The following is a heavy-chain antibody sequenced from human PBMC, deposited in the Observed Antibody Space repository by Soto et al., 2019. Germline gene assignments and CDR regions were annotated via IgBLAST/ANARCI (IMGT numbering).Heavy chain of an antibody. D-gene: IGHD5-18*01. CDR1: GGTFSSYA. V-gene: IGHV1-69*01. CDR2: IIPIFGTA. CDR3: ARHLDIAMPRGVHNNEYGMDV. J-gene: IGHJ6*02. Sequence: QVQLVQSGAEVKKPGSSVKVSCKASGGTFSSYAISWVRQAPGQGLEWMGGIIPIFGTANYAQKFQGRVTITADESTSTAYMELSSLRSEDSAVYYCARHLDIAMPRGVHNNEYGMDVWGQGTTVTVSS.